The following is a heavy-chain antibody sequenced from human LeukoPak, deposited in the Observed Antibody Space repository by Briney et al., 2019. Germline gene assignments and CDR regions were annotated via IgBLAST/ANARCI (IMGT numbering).Heavy chain of an antibody. CDR3: ARDIVATIGGSYYYYYMDV. V-gene: IGHV1-69*13. Sequence: SVKVSCKASGGTFSSYAISWVRQAPGQGLEWMGGIIPIFGTANYAQKFQGRVTITADESTSTAYMELGSLRSEDTAVYYCARDIVATIGGSYYYYYMDVWGKGTTVTISS. D-gene: IGHD5-12*01. CDR2: IIPIFGTA. CDR1: GGTFSSYA. J-gene: IGHJ6*03.